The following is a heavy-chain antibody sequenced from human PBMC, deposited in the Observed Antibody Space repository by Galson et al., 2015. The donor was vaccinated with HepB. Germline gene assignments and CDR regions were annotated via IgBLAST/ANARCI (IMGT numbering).Heavy chain of an antibody. J-gene: IGHJ4*02. Sequence: SVKVSCKASGYTFTSYDINWVRQATGQGLEWMGWMNPNSGNTGYAQKFQGRVTMTRNTSISTAYMELSSLRSEDTAVYYCARGDWAVAQTVDYWGQGTLVTVSS. CDR3: ARGDWAVAQTVDY. D-gene: IGHD6-19*01. V-gene: IGHV1-8*01. CDR2: MNPNSGNT. CDR1: GYTFTSYD.